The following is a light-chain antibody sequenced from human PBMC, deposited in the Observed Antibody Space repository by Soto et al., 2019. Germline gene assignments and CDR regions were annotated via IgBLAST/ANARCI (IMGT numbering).Light chain of an antibody. Sequence: DIVLTPPRCTLSLLLGARGTLSCRASQRLGTSNFAWYQQKPGQAPRLLIYSTSSRATGSPDRFSGGGSGTDFPLTISRLEPEDFAVYYCQQYGYSPITFGQRTLLEN. CDR2: STS. J-gene: IGKJ5*01. CDR3: QQYGYSPIT. V-gene: IGKV3-20*01. CDR1: QRLGTSN.